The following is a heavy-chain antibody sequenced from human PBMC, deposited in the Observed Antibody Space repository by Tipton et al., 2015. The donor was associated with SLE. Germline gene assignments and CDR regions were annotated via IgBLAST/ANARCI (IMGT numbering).Heavy chain of an antibody. J-gene: IGHJ6*02. CDR2: VYYSGST. CDR1: GGSINRSY. V-gene: IGHV4-59*12. CDR3: ARFRDEYYCYAMDV. Sequence: TLSLTCTVSGGSINRSYWSWIRQPPGKGLEWIGYVYYSGSTNYNPSLKSRVTISMDPSKNQFSLKLNSVTAADTAVYYCARFRDEYYCYAMDVWGQGTTVTVSS.